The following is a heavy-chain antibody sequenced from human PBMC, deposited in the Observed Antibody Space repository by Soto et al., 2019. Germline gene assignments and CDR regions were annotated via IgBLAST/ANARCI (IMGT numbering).Heavy chain of an antibody. V-gene: IGHV1-69*13. J-gene: IGHJ5*02. Sequence: SVKVTCKASGGTFRRDAISWVRQAPGQGLEWMGGIIPMFGTAKYAQKFQGRLTITADESTSTAYMDLRSLRSEDTAVYYCARGVVVVAASQLGWFDPWGQGTLVTVYS. CDR2: IIPMFGTA. D-gene: IGHD2-15*01. CDR1: GGTFRRDA. CDR3: ARGVVVVAASQLGWFDP.